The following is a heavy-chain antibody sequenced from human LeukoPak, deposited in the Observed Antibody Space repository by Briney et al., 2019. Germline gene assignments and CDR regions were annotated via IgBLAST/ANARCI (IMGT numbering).Heavy chain of an antibody. D-gene: IGHD3-9*01. Sequence: SETLSLTCTVSGGSINNYYWTWIRQPAGKGLEWIGRIYSSGKTNYNPSLKSRVTMSVDTSNNQLSLMMTSVTAADTAVFYCARTPQGDNYFDYWGQGHLVTVSS. J-gene: IGHJ4*02. CDR1: GGSINNYY. V-gene: IGHV4-4*07. CDR3: ARTPQGDNYFDY. CDR2: IYSSGKT.